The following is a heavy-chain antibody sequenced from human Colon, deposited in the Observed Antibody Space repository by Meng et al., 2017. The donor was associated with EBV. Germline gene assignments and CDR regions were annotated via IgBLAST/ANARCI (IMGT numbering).Heavy chain of an antibody. CDR3: ARGEPVPGHFLKS. V-gene: IGHV4-34*01. CDR1: GGSLIGYY. Sequence: AQLPPWGRGLVNPPETLSLPGRVSGGSLIGYYWSWISQPPGKGLEWIGEINHSGNTNYNPSLKSRVTISIDTSKNQFSLKLSSVTDADTAVYFCARGEPVPGHFLKSWGQGTLVTVSS. D-gene: IGHD6-19*01. J-gene: IGHJ5*02. CDR2: INHSGNT.